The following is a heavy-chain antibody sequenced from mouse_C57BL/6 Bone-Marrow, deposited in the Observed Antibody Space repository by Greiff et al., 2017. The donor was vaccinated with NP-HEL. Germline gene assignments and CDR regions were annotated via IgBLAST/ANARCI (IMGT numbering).Heavy chain of an antibody. CDR1: GFTFSSYG. V-gene: IGHV5-6*01. CDR3: ARGVVTDYYAMDY. CDR2: ISSGGSYT. D-gene: IGHD2-5*01. J-gene: IGHJ4*01. Sequence: DVHLVESGGDLVKPGGSLKLSCAASGFTFSSYGMSWVRQTPDKRLEWVATISSGGSYTYYPDSVKGRFTISRDNAKNTLYLQMSSLKSEDTAMYYCARGVVTDYYAMDYWGQGTSVTVSS.